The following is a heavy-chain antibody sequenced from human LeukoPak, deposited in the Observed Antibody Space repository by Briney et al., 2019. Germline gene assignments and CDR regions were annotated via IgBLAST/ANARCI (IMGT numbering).Heavy chain of an antibody. V-gene: IGHV5-51*01. Sequence: GESLKISCQGSGYNFSRHWIGWLRQMPGKGLEWMAIIYPGDSGTRYSPSFQGQVSISADKSINTAYLQWSSLKASDTAMYYCARLVVTPTYDYWGQGSLVTVSS. CDR3: ARLVVTPTYDY. J-gene: IGHJ4*02. CDR2: IYPGDSGT. D-gene: IGHD2-21*02. CDR1: GYNFSRHW.